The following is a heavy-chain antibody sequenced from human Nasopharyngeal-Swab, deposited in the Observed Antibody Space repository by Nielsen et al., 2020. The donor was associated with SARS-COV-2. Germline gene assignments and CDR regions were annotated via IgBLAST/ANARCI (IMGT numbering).Heavy chain of an antibody. J-gene: IGHJ6*02. V-gene: IGHV5-51*01. D-gene: IGHD1-26*01. CDR1: GYSFTTYW. Sequence: GGSLRLSCKGSGYSFTTYWIGWARQLPGKGLEWMGIIYPGASNTRYSPSFQGQVTISVDKYSSTAYLQWSSLKASDTAIYYCARPMRPMGHYYFGMDVWGQGTTVTVSS. CDR3: ARPMRPMGHYYFGMDV. CDR2: IYPGASNT.